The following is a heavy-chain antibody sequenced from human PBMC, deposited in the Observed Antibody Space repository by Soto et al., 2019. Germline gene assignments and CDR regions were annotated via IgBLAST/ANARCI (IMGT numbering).Heavy chain of an antibody. CDR1: GGTFSSYA. V-gene: IGHV1-69*01. CDR2: IIPIFGTA. D-gene: IGHD3-16*01. Sequence: QVQLVQSGAEVKKPGSSVKVSCKASGGTFSSYAISWVRQAPGQELEWMGGIIPIFGTANYAQKFQGRVTITADESTSTAYMELRSLRSDDTAVYYCAGGNRPGYYYGMDVWGQGTTVTVSS. CDR3: AGGNRPGYYYGMDV. J-gene: IGHJ6*02.